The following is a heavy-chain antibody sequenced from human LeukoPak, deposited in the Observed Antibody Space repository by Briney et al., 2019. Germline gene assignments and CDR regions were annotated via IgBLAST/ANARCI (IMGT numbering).Heavy chain of an antibody. Sequence: GGSLRLSCAASGFTFSMYAMNWVRQAPGKGREWVSGISGSGGSTYYADSVKGRFTISRDNSKNTLYLQMNSLTAEDTAVYHCAKGRKSYYYGMDVWGQGTTVTVS. CDR3: AKGRKSYYYGMDV. V-gene: IGHV3-23*01. CDR1: GFTFSMYA. CDR2: ISGSGGST. J-gene: IGHJ6*02. D-gene: IGHD3-10*01.